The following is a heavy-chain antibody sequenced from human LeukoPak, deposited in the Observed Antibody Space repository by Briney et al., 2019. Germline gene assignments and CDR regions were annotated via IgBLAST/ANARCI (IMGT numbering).Heavy chain of an antibody. J-gene: IGHJ5*02. CDR2: INPNSGGT. CDR3: ARGPRSIAARRGNWFDP. CDR1: GYTFTGYY. D-gene: IGHD6-6*01. Sequence: AASVKVSCKASGYTFTGYYMHWVRQAPGQGLEWMGRINPNSGGTNYAQKFQGRVTMTRDTSISTAYMEPSRLRSDDTAVYYCARGPRSIAARRGNWFDPWGQGTLVTVSS. V-gene: IGHV1-2*06.